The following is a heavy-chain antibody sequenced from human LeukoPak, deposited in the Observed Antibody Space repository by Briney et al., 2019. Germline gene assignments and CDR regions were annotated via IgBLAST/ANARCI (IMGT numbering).Heavy chain of an antibody. CDR2: INPSGGST. Sequence: ASVKVSRKASGYTFTSYGISWVRQAPGQGLEWMGIINPSGGSTSYTQKFQGRVTMTWDMSTSTVYMELSSLRSEDTAVYYCARDPRQLYCSGGSCYSGGPDAFDIWGQGTMVTVSS. J-gene: IGHJ3*02. D-gene: IGHD2-15*01. V-gene: IGHV1-46*01. CDR3: ARDPRQLYCSGGSCYSGGPDAFDI. CDR1: GYTFTSYG.